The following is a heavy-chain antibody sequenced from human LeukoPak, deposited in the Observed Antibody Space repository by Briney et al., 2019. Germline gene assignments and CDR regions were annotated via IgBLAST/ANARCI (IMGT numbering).Heavy chain of an antibody. CDR2: IYYSGST. D-gene: IGHD5-12*01. V-gene: IGHV4-59*08. CDR3: ARQGVATLNYFDY. CDR1: GGSISSYY. J-gene: IGHJ4*02. Sequence: SETLSLTRTVSGGSISSYYWSWIRQPPGKGLEWIGYIYYSGSTNYNPSLKSRVTISVDTSKNQFSLKLSSVTAADTAVYYCARQGVATLNYFDYWGQGTLVTVSS.